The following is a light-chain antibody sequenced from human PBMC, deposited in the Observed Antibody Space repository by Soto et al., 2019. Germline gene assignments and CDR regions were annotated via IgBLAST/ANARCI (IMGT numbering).Light chain of an antibody. CDR2: DAS. Sequence: EIMLTQCPATLSLSPGERATLSCRASQSVSSYLAWYQQKPGQAPRLLIYDASNRATGIPARFSGSGSGTDFTLTISNLEPEDFAVYYCQQRSNRPPITFGQGTRLEIK. CDR3: QQRSNRPPIT. J-gene: IGKJ5*01. CDR1: QSVSSY. V-gene: IGKV3-11*01.